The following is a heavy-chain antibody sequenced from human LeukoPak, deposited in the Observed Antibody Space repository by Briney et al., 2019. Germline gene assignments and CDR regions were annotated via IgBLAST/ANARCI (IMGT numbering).Heavy chain of an antibody. CDR1: GFTFSSSW. CDR3: ARGLVPGFLDY. V-gene: IGHV3-74*01. J-gene: IGHJ4*02. CDR2: INSDESIT. Sequence: GGALRLSCAASGFTFSSSWMYWVRQAPGKGLVWVSRINSDESITTYADSVKGRFTISRDNAKNTLYLQMNSLRAEDTAVYYCARGLVPGFLDYWGQGTPVTVSS. D-gene: IGHD4-11*01.